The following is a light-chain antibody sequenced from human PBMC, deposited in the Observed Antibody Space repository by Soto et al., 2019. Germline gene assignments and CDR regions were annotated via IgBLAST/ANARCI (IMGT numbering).Light chain of an antibody. J-gene: IGKJ1*01. CDR3: QHYNSYSEA. Sequence: DIQMTQSPSTLSGSVGDRVTITCRASQTISSWLAWYQHKPGKAPKLLIYKASTLKSGVPSRFSGSGSGTEFTLTISSLQPDDFATYYCQHYNSYSEAFGQGTKVEL. V-gene: IGKV1-5*03. CDR2: KAS. CDR1: QTISSW.